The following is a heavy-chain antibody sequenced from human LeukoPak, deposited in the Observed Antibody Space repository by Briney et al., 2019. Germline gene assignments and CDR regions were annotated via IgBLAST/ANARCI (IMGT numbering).Heavy chain of an antibody. CDR3: ARLRKWLADY. D-gene: IGHD6-19*01. V-gene: IGHV4-39*01. J-gene: IGHJ4*02. CDR2: INYSGST. Sequence: PSETLSLTCTVSGGSISSSSYYWGWIRQPPGKGLEWIGSINYSGSTYYNPSLKSRVTISVDTSKNQFSLKLSSVTAADTAVYYCARLRKWLADYWGQGTLDSVSS. CDR1: GGSISSSSYY.